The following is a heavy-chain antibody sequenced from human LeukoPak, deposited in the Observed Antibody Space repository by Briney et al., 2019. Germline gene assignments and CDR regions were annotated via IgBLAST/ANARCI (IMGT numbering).Heavy chain of an antibody. V-gene: IGHV4-59*01. Sequence: PSETLSLTCTVSGGSISSYYWSWIRQPPGKGLEWIGYIYYSGSTNYNPSLKSRVTISVDTSKNQFSLKLSSVTAADTAVYYCAREDLRFLEWPTLDYWGQGTLVTVSS. D-gene: IGHD3-3*01. J-gene: IGHJ4*02. CDR2: IYYSGST. CDR3: AREDLRFLEWPTLDY. CDR1: GGSISSYY.